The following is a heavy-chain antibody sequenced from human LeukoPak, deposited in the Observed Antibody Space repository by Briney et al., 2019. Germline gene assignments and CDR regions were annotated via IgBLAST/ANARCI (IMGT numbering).Heavy chain of an antibody. CDR3: ARRRYYDSTGYLE. J-gene: IGHJ1*01. Sequence: SETLSLTCTVSGDFISSSSYYWGWIRQPPGKGREWIGDVYYSGRTYYNPSLKSRVFISIDTSKNYFSLNLNFVTAADTAVYYCARRRYYDSTGYLEWGRGSLVTVSS. CDR2: VYYSGRT. V-gene: IGHV4-39*02. CDR1: GDFISSSSYY. D-gene: IGHD3-22*01.